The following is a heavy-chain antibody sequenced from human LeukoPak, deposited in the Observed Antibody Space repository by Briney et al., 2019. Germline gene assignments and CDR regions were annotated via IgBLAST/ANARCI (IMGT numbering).Heavy chain of an antibody. CDR3: ARAEDTAMVTIDY. J-gene: IGHJ4*02. CDR1: GGSFSGYY. V-gene: IGHV4-34*01. Sequence: SETLSLTCAVYGGSFSGYYWSWIRQPPGKGLEWIGEINHSGSTNYNPSLKSRVTISVDTSKNQFSLKLSSVTAADTAVYYCARAEDTAMVTIDYWGQGTLVTVSS. CDR2: INHSGST. D-gene: IGHD5-18*01.